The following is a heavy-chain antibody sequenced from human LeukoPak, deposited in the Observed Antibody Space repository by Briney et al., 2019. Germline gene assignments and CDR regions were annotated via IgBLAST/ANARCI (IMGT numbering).Heavy chain of an antibody. Sequence: SETLSLTCTVSGGSISSYYWSWIRQPAGKGLEWIGRIYSSGSTNYNPSLKSRDTMSVDTSKNQFSLKLRSVTAADTAVYYCAREVRSGGYSLDYWGQGTLVTVSS. CDR3: AREVRSGGYSLDY. J-gene: IGHJ4*02. CDR1: GGSISSYY. V-gene: IGHV4-4*07. CDR2: IYSSGST. D-gene: IGHD3-22*01.